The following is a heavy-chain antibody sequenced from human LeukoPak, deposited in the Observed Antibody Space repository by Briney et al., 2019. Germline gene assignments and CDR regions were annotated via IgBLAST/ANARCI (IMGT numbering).Heavy chain of an antibody. V-gene: IGHV1-2*02. D-gene: IGHD6-6*01. Sequence: ASVKVSCKASGYTFTGYYMRWVRQAPGQGLEWMGWINPNSGGTNYAQKFQGRVTMTRDTSISTAYMELSRLRSDDTAVYYCARDPRYSSSSPYYFDYWGQGTLVTVSS. CDR3: ARDPRYSSSSPYYFDY. CDR2: INPNSGGT. J-gene: IGHJ4*02. CDR1: GYTFTGYY.